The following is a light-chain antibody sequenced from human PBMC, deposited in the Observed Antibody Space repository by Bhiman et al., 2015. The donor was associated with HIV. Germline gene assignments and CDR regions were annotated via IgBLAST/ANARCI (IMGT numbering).Light chain of an antibody. CDR2: YDR. J-gene: IGLJ2*01. CDR3: QVWDTGSDQAI. V-gene: IGLV3-19*01. Sequence: SSELTQDPAVSVALGQTVRITCQGDSLRNYYASWYQQRPGQAPVLVIFYDRDRPSGIPERFSGSKTGDTATLTISRVEAGDEADYHCQVWDTGSDQAIFGGGTKLTVL. CDR1: SLRNYY.